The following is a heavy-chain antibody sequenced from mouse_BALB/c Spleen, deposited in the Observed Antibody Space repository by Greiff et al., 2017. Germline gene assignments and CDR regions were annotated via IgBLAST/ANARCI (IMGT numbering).Heavy chain of an antibody. CDR3: ARVGYYGSNGMDY. J-gene: IGHJ4*01. V-gene: IGHV3-6*02. D-gene: IGHD1-1*01. CDR1: GYSITSGYY. CDR2: ISYDGSN. Sequence: EVKLEESGPGLVKPSQSLSLTCSVTGYSITSGYYWNWIRQFPGNKLEWMGYISYDGSNNYNPSLKNRISITRDTSKNQFFLKLNSVTTEDTATYYCARVGYYGSNGMDYWGQGTSVTVSS.